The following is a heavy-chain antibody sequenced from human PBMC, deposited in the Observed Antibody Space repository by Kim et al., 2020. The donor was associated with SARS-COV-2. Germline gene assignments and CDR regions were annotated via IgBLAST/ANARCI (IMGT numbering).Heavy chain of an antibody. Sequence: ASVKVSCKASGYTFTGYYMHWVRQAPGQGLEWMGWINPNSGGTNYAQKFQGRVTMTRDTSISTAYMELSRLRSDDTAVYYCAREPQDYRNQGWTSYYYYGMDVWGQGTTVTVSS. V-gene: IGHV1-2*02. J-gene: IGHJ6*02. CDR3: AREPQDYRNQGWTSYYYYGMDV. D-gene: IGHD4-4*01. CDR1: GYTFTGYY. CDR2: INPNSGGT.